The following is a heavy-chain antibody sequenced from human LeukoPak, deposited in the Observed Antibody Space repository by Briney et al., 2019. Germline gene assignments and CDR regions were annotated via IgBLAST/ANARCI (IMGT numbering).Heavy chain of an antibody. D-gene: IGHD6-25*01. Sequence: GASVKVSCKASGYTFTGYYMHWVRQAPGQGLEWMGWINPNSGGTNYAQKFQGRVTMTRDTAISTAYMELSRLRSDDTAVYYCARERLRKSGFDPWGQGTLVTVSS. CDR3: ARERLRKSGFDP. CDR2: INPNSGGT. CDR1: GYTFTGYY. J-gene: IGHJ5*02. V-gene: IGHV1-2*02.